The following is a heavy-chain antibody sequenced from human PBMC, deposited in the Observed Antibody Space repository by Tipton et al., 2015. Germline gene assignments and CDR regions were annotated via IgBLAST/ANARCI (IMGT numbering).Heavy chain of an antibody. V-gene: IGHV4-59*01. CDR3: ARVGGSSSPTAYLDY. Sequence: TLSLTCTVSGASLSNYYWNWIRQPPGKGLEWIGYIYSSGSTNYAPSLESRVTMSIDTSKNQFSLTLTSVTAADTAVYYCARVGGSSSPTAYLDYWGQGTLVTVSS. CDR2: IYSSGST. J-gene: IGHJ4*02. CDR1: GASLSNYY. D-gene: IGHD6-6*01.